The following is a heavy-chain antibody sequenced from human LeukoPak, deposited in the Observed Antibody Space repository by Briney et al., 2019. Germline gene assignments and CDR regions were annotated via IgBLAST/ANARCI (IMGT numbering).Heavy chain of an antibody. CDR1: GFTFSSYN. CDR2: ISRSSSTI. CDR3: ARDPYDYGDEGAFDI. J-gene: IGHJ3*02. D-gene: IGHD4-17*01. Sequence: PGGSLRLSCAASGFTFSSYNMNWVRQAPGKGLEWVSYISRSSSTIYYADSVKGRFTISRDNAKNSLYLQMNSLRAEDTAVYYCARDPYDYGDEGAFDIWGQGTMVTVSS. V-gene: IGHV3-48*01.